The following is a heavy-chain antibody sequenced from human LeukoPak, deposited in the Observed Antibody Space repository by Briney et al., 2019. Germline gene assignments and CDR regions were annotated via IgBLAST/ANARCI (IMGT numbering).Heavy chain of an antibody. J-gene: IGHJ6*03. D-gene: IGHD5-12*01. V-gene: IGHV4-34*01. Sequence: SETLSLTCAVYGGSFSGYYWSWIRQPPGKGLEWSEEINHSGSTNYNPSLKSRVTISVDTSKIEFSLKLSSVTAADTAVYYCARGKRWDIVARRYYYYYMDVWGKGTTVTISS. CDR1: GGSFSGYY. CDR2: INHSGST. CDR3: ARGKRWDIVARRYYYYYMDV.